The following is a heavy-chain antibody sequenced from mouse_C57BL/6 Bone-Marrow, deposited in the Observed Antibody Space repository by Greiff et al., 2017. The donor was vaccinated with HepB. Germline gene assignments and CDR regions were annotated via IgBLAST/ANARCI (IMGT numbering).Heavy chain of an antibody. D-gene: IGHD1-1*01. CDR3: ARYGSSYFFDY. CDR2: IDPSDSET. Sequence: AQLQQPGAELVRPGSSVKLSCKASGYTFTSYWMHWVKQRPIQGLEWIGNIDPSDSETHYNQKFKDKATLTVDKSSSTAYMQLSSLTSEDSAVYYCARYGSSYFFDYWGQGTTLTVSS. CDR1: GYTFTSYW. J-gene: IGHJ2*01. V-gene: IGHV1-52*01.